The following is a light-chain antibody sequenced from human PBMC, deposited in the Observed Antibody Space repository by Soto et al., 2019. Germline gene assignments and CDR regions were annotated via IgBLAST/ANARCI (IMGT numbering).Light chain of an antibody. CDR1: SSNIGGNS. V-gene: IGLV1-51*01. Sequence: QSVLTQPPSVSAAPGQKVTISCSGSSSNIGGNSVSWYQQLPGTAPKLLIYDDNKRPSGIPDRFSGSKSGTSATPGITGFQTGDEADYYCGSWDSSLCAYVFGTGTKVTVL. CDR2: DDN. J-gene: IGLJ1*01. CDR3: GSWDSSLCAYV.